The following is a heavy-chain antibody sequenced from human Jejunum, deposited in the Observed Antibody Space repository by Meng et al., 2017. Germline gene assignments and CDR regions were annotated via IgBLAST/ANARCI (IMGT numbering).Heavy chain of an antibody. Sequence: VQLVESGGGVVQPGRSLRLSCAASGFTFSSYAMQWVRQAPGKGLEWLAVISDDGNRQYYPDSVKGRLTISRDNSRNTLFVQMNSLSAEDTAVYYCAKDGGIGFTDFDYWGQGTLVTVSS. V-gene: IGHV3-30*01. D-gene: IGHD3-3*01. CDR2: ISDDGNRQ. J-gene: IGHJ4*02. CDR1: GFTFSSYA. CDR3: AKDGGIGFTDFDY.